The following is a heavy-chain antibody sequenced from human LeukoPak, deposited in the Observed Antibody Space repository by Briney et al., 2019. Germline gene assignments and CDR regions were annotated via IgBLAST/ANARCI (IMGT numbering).Heavy chain of an antibody. CDR3: AKDKVAVEMATIGLDY. V-gene: IGHV3-30*18. D-gene: IGHD5-24*01. CDR2: ISYDGSNK. J-gene: IGHJ4*02. CDR1: GFTFSSYG. Sequence: GGSLRLSCAASGFTFSSYGMHWVRQAPGKGLEWVAVISYDGSNKCYADSVKGRFTISRDNSKNTLYLRMNSLRAEDTAVYYCAKDKVAVEMATIGLDYWGQGTLVTVSS.